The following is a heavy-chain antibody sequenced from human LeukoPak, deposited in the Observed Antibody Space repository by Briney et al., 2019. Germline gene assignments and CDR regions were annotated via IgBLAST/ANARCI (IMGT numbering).Heavy chain of an antibody. Sequence: ASVNVSCKASGYTFTSYGISWVRQAPGQGLEWMGWISAYNGNTNYAQKLQGRVTMTTDTSTSTAYVELRSLRSDDTAVYYCARTPYDSSGGIDYWGQGTLVTVSS. CDR1: GYTFTSYG. D-gene: IGHD3-22*01. J-gene: IGHJ4*02. CDR2: ISAYNGNT. CDR3: ARTPYDSSGGIDY. V-gene: IGHV1-18*01.